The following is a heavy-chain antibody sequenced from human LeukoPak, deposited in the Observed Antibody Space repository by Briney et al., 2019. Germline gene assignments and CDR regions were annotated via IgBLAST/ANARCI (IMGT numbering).Heavy chain of an antibody. D-gene: IGHD6-19*01. J-gene: IGHJ4*02. CDR2: ISSSDSTI. CDR3: AREERGSSGPFDY. CDR1: GFTFSSYE. Sequence: GGSLRLSCAASGFTFSSYETNWVRQAPGKGLEWVSYISSSDSTIYYADSVKGRFTISRDNAKNSLYLQMNSLSAEDTALYYCAREERGSSGPFDYWGQGTLVTVSS. V-gene: IGHV3-48*03.